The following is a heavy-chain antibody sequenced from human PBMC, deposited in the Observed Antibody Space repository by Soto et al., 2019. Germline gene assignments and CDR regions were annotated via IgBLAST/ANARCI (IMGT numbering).Heavy chain of an antibody. Sequence: QVQLQQWGAGLLKPSETLSLTCAVYGGSFNDHYWPWIRQPPGKGLEWIGETTHSGRTTYAPSLTSRLAISVDTSKIQFSLVLMSVTAADSAVYYCASGFSTGPFHYWGQGTLVTVSS. V-gene: IGHV4-34*01. CDR2: TTHSGRT. CDR3: ASGFSTGPFHY. CDR1: GGSFNDHY. J-gene: IGHJ4*02. D-gene: IGHD2-2*01.